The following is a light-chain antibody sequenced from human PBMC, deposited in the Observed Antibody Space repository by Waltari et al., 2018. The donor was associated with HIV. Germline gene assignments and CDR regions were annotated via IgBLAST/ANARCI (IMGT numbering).Light chain of an antibody. J-gene: IGKJ2*01. Sequence: EIGLPQSPRTLSLSHEGRATLSCQAKQSVPSSHLAWDQQRPAPAPRLLISDASKRATGIPDRSSGSGSGTDFTLTVSRLEPEDFAVYYCHQYGGTPRTFGQGTKLEMK. CDR2: DAS. V-gene: IGKV3-20*01. CDR3: HQYGGTPRT. CDR1: QSVPSSH.